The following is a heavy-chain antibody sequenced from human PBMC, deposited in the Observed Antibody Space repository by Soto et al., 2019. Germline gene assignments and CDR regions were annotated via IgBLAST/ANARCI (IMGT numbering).Heavy chain of an antibody. J-gene: IGHJ4*02. CDR2: MNPNSGNT. CDR1: GYTFTSYD. CDR3: ARGRDSRGWYVAPRLGY. V-gene: IGHV1-8*01. Sequence: QVQLVQSGAEVKKPGASVKVSCKASGYTFTSYDINWVRQATGQGLEWMGWMNPNSGNTGYAQKFQGRVTMTRNTSISTAYMELSSLRSEDTAVYYCARGRDSRGWYVAPRLGYWGQGTLVTVSS. D-gene: IGHD6-19*01.